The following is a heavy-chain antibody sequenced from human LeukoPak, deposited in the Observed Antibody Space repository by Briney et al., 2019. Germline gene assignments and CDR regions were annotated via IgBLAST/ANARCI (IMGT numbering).Heavy chain of an antibody. CDR3: ARDADPRLSSR. CDR1: GFTFSSYE. Sequence: PGGSLRLSCAACGFTFSSYEMNWLRQAPGKGLEWISYISRTGRAIYADSVKGRFTISRDNAKNSLYLQMNSLRAEDTPVYYCARDADPRLSSRWGQGTLVTVSS. D-gene: IGHD6-13*01. V-gene: IGHV3-48*03. CDR2: ISRTGRAI. J-gene: IGHJ4*02.